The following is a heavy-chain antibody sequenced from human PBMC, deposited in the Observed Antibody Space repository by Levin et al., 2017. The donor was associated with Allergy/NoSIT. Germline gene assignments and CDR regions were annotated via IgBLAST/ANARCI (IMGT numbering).Heavy chain of an antibody. D-gene: IGHD3-22*01. Sequence: PSETLSLTCTVSGGSISSSSYYWGWIRQPPGKGLEWIASVYYSGSSYYNPSLKSRLTISVDTSKNPFSLKLRSVTAADTAVYYCARVDVEKFFYDSSGKPYGMDVWGQGTTVTVSS. CDR3: ARVDVEKFFYDSSGKPYGMDV. V-gene: IGHV4-39*07. CDR1: GGSISSSSYY. J-gene: IGHJ6*02. CDR2: VYYSGSS.